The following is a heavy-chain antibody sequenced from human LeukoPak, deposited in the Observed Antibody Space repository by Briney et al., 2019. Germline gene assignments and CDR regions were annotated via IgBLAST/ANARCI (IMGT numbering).Heavy chain of an antibody. CDR2: VSPSDGTT. V-gene: IGHV1-46*01. Sequence: ASAKVSCKASGYTFTSNHIHWVRQAPGQGLEWMGIVSPSDGTTTYTQRFQGRVTMTRDTSTSTVYMELTSLRSEDTAVYYCARNLGGGWSDYWGQGTLVTVSS. CDR3: ARNLGGGWSDY. D-gene: IGHD6-19*01. J-gene: IGHJ4*02. CDR1: GYTFTSNH.